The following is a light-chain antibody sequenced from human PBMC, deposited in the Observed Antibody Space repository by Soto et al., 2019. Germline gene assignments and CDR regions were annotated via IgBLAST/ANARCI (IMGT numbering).Light chain of an antibody. CDR3: CSYACSPWL. J-gene: IGLJ3*02. CDR2: EVN. V-gene: IGLV2-23*02. CDR1: SDDIGNFNL. Sequence: QSVLTQPASVSGSPGQSITFSCTGSSDDIGNFNLVSWYQQYPGKAPKLILYEVNKRPLGVSDRFSGSKSGNTASLTISGLQSEDEADYHCCSYACSPWLFAGGTK.